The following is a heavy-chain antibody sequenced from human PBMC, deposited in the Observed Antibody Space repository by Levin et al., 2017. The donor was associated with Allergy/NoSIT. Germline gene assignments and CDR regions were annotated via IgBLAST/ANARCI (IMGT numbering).Heavy chain of an antibody. Sequence: KSSETLSLTCAVFGGSFNDYYWTLIRQPPGKGLEWIGEITHSGITSYSPSLKSRVTISLATSKNQFSLRLTSVTAADTAVYYCAALRKHAVDVWGQGTTVTVSS. D-gene: IGHD4-17*01. CDR2: ITHSGIT. CDR1: GGSFNDYY. CDR3: AALRKHAVDV. V-gene: IGHV4-34*01. J-gene: IGHJ6*02.